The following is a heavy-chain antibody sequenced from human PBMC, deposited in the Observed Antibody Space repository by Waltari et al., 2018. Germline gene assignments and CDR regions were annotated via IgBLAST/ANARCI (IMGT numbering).Heavy chain of an antibody. Sequence: QVQLVQSGAEVKKPGASVKVSCKASGYTLTGYYMPWVRLAPGQGLEWMGRINPNSGGTNYAQKFQGRVTMTRDTSISTAYMELSRLRSDDTAVYYCARERCSGGSCYEDYWGQGTLVTVSS. J-gene: IGHJ4*02. CDR1: GYTLTGYY. CDR2: INPNSGGT. V-gene: IGHV1-2*06. D-gene: IGHD2-15*01. CDR3: ARERCSGGSCYEDY.